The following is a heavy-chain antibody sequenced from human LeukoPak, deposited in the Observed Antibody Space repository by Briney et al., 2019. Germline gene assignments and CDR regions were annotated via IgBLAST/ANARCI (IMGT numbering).Heavy chain of an antibody. CDR1: GFSFRTYW. CDR2: ISSEGSTT. Sequence: GGSLRLSCAASGFSFRTYWMHWVRQVPGKGLVWVSRISSEGSTTTYADSVKGRFTISRDNAKNTLYLQMNSLRAEDTAVYYCAVTRYCSSAGCYSHFQDWGQGTLVTVSS. V-gene: IGHV3-74*01. CDR3: AVTRYCSSAGCYSHFQD. J-gene: IGHJ1*01. D-gene: IGHD2-2*01.